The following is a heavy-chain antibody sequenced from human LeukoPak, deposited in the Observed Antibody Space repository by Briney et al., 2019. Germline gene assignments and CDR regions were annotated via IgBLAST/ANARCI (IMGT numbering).Heavy chain of an antibody. J-gene: IGHJ5*02. CDR2: INPNSGGT. Sequence: ASVKVSCKASGYTFTGYSMHWVRQAPGQGLEWMGWINPNSGGTNYAQKFQGRVTMTRDTSISTAYMELSRLRSDETAVYYCAGSFAEWFSSSFDPWGQGTLVTVSS. CDR3: AGSFAEWFSSSFDP. V-gene: IGHV1-2*02. CDR1: GYTFTGYS. D-gene: IGHD1-26*01.